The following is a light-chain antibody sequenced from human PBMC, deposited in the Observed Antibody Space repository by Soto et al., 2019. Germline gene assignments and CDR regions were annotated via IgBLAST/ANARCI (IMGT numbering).Light chain of an antibody. J-gene: IGKJ5*01. CDR2: HAS. Sequence: EIVLTQSPASLSLSPGDRATLSCRASQTVGHSLAWYQHRPGQAPRLLISHASNGATGVPSKFRGRGSGTDFNLNINSLEPEDFAVYYCQQYTNWPITLGQGTRLDIK. CDR1: QTVGHS. CDR3: QQYTNWPIT. V-gene: IGKV3-11*01.